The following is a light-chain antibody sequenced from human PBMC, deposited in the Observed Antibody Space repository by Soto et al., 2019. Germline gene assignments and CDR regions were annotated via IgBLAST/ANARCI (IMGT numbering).Light chain of an antibody. J-gene: IGKJ4*01. CDR2: KAS. Sequence: TLSASVGDRVTITCRASQSISSWLAWYQQKPGKAPKLLIYKASSLESGVPSRFSGSGSGTEFTLTISSLQPDDFATYYCQQYNSYPLTFGGGTKVDIK. CDR1: QSISSW. CDR3: QQYNSYPLT. V-gene: IGKV1-5*03.